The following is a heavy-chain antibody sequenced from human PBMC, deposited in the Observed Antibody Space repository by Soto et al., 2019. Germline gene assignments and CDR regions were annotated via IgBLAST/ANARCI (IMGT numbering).Heavy chain of an antibody. CDR1: GFTFSSYP. CDR2: IKAAGGDT. V-gene: IGHV3-23*01. CDR3: KRDVVASSPPGADY. Sequence: EVQLLGSGGGLVRPGGSLRLSCAGSGFTFSSYPMSWVRQAPGKGPEWVAAIKAAGGDTYYADSGKGRFTISRDNFNDILYLQMNSLTVEDTAMYYCKRDVVASSPPGADYWGQGTLVTVSS. J-gene: IGHJ4*02. D-gene: IGHD5-12*01.